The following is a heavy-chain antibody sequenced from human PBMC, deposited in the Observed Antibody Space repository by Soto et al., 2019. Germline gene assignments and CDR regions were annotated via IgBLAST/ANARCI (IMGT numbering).Heavy chain of an antibody. CDR3: AKGVELDV. CDR2: IGDSGAST. D-gene: IGHD1-26*01. Sequence: EVLLLESGGGLVQPGGSLRLSCEASGFSFSSFAMNWVRQAPGKGLEWVSAIGDSGASTYYADSVKGRFTIYRDNSSNTLYLPLNSLRAEDTAVYYCAKGVELDVWGNGTTVTVSS. V-gene: IGHV3-23*01. CDR1: GFSFSSFA. J-gene: IGHJ6*04.